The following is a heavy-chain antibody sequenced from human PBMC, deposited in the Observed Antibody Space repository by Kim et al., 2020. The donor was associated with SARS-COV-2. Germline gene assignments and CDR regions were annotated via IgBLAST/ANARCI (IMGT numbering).Heavy chain of an antibody. CDR2: IYYSGST. CDR1: GGSISSSIYY. V-gene: IGHV4-39*01. J-gene: IGHJ6*03. CDR3: ARHGKSSYFDFWSGYLFYYYMDV. D-gene: IGHD3-3*01. Sequence: SQTLSLTCTVSGGSISSSIYYWGWIRQPPGKGLEWIGSIYYSGSTYYNPSLKSRVTISVDTSKNQFSLKLSSVTAADTAVYYCARHGKSSYFDFWSGYLFYYYMDVWGKGTTVTVSS.